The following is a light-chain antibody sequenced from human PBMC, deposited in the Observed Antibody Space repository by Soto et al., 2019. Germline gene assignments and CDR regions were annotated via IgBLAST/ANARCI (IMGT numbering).Light chain of an antibody. CDR2: AAS. Sequence: AIQMTQSPSSLSGAVGXRVTSTXXASQGIRNDLGWYRQKPGKAPKLLIYAASSLQSGVPSRFSGSGSGTDFTLTISSLQPEDFATYYCLQDYNYPRTFGQGTKVDIK. CDR1: QGIRND. CDR3: LQDYNYPRT. V-gene: IGKV1-6*01. J-gene: IGKJ1*01.